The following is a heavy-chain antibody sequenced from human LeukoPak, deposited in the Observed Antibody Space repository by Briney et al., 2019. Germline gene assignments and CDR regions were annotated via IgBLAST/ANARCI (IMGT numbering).Heavy chain of an antibody. J-gene: IGHJ4*02. Sequence: PSQTLSLTCTVSGGSISSGGYYWSWLRQHPGTGLEWIGYIYYSGSTYYNPSLKSRVTISVDTSKNQFSLKLSSVTAADTAVYYCARVMSGVGYSYGLYFDYWGQGTLVTVSS. D-gene: IGHD5-18*01. CDR3: ARVMSGVGYSYGLYFDY. CDR2: IYYSGST. V-gene: IGHV4-31*03. CDR1: GGSISSGGYY.